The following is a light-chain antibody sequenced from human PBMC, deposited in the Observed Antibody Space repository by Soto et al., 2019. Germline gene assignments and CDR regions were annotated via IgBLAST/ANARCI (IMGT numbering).Light chain of an antibody. V-gene: IGLV2-14*03. CDR1: SSDVGAYTF. J-gene: IGLJ1*01. Sequence: QSALTQPASVSGSPGQSITNSCTGTSSDVGAYTFVSWYQQHPDKVPKLMIFDVSRRPSGVSDRFSGSKSGNTASLTISGLQPEDEADYYCSSYTSSSTHVFGSGTKVTVL. CDR3: SSYTSSSTHV. CDR2: DVS.